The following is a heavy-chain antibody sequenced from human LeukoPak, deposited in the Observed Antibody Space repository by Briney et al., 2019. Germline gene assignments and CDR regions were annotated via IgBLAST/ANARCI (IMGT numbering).Heavy chain of an antibody. Sequence: GGSLRLSCAASGFTFSSYSMNWVRQAPGKGLEWVSSISSSSSYMYYADSVKGRFTISRDNAKNSLYLQMNSLRAEDTAVYYCARDTTPRFYMDVWGKGTTVTVSS. J-gene: IGHJ6*03. D-gene: IGHD1-26*01. V-gene: IGHV3-21*01. CDR3: ARDTTPRFYMDV. CDR1: GFTFSSYS. CDR2: ISSSSSYM.